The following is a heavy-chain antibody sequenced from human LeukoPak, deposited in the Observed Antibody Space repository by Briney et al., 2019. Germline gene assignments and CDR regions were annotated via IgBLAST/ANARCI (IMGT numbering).Heavy chain of an antibody. Sequence: GASVKVSCKASGYTFTSHYMHWVRQAPGQGLEWMGIINPSGGSTNYAQKFQGRVTMTRDTSTSTVYMELNSLRSEDTAVYYCARAPPENYYDSSSYLYWGQGTLVTVSS. CDR1: GYTFTSHY. CDR2: INPSGGST. CDR3: ARAPPENYYDSSSYLY. V-gene: IGHV1-46*01. J-gene: IGHJ4*02. D-gene: IGHD3-22*01.